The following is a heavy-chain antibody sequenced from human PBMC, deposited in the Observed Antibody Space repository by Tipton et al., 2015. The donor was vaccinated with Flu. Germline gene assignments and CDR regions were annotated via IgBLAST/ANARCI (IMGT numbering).Heavy chain of an antibody. Sequence: TLSLTCTVSGGSISSYYWSWIRQPPGKGLEWIGYIYYSGSTNYNPSLKSRVTISVDTSKNQFSLKLSSVTAADTAVYYCAREKVGATSALDIWGQGTMVTVPS. D-gene: IGHD1-26*01. J-gene: IGHJ3*02. CDR2: IYYSGST. V-gene: IGHV4-59*01. CDR3: AREKVGATSALDI. CDR1: GGSISSYY.